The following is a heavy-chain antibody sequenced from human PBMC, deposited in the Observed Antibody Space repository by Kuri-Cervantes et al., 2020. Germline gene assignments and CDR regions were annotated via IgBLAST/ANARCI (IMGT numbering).Heavy chain of an antibody. CDR1: GFTFDDYT. CDR3: AKAGYSGYDPFED. Sequence: LSLTCAASGFTFDDYTMHWVRQAPGKGLEWVSLISWDGGSTYYADSVKGRFTISRDNSKNSLYLQMNSLRTEDTALYYCAKAGYSGYDPFEDWGQGTLVTVSS. D-gene: IGHD5-12*01. V-gene: IGHV3-43*01. J-gene: IGHJ4*02. CDR2: ISWDGGST.